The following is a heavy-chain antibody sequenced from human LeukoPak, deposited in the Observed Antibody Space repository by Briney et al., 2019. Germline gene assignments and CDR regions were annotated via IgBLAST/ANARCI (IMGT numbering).Heavy chain of an antibody. CDR2: ISSSSSTI. J-gene: IGHJ3*02. V-gene: IGHV3-48*01. CDR3: ARGRTLADAFDI. Sequence: GGSLRLSCAASGFTFSSYSMNWVRQAPGKGLEWVSYISSSSSTIYYADSVKGRFTISRDNSKNTLYLQMNSLRAEDTAVYYCARGRTLADAFDIWGQGTMVTVSS. CDR1: GFTFSSYS.